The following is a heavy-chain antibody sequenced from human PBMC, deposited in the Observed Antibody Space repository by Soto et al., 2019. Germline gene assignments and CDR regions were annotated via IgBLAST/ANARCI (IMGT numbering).Heavy chain of an antibody. CDR1: GFSLSTNGVG. CDR3: AKKGGGDYILGY. D-gene: IGHD4-17*01. V-gene: IGHV2-5*02. CDR2: IYWDDSK. Sequence: QITLKESGPTLVKPTQTLTLTCTFSGFSLSTNGVGVGWIRQPPGKALEWLALIYWDDSKEYSPSLKSRLTITKDTSRNQVVLTTTNMDPVDTATYYCAKKGGGDYILGYWGQGTLVTVSS. J-gene: IGHJ4*02.